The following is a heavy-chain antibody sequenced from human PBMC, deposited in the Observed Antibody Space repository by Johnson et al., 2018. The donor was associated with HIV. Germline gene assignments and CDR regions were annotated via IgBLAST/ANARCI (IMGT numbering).Heavy chain of an antibody. CDR3: ARAPEVRGVDAFDV. D-gene: IGHD3-10*01. J-gene: IGHJ3*01. CDR1: GFSFDDYG. Sequence: VQLVESGGGVVRPGGSLRLSCAASGFSFDDYGMNWVRQVPGKGLEWVSGITWNGGSSTYADSVKGRFTISRDNSRNTLYLQMNSLRAEDTAVYYCARAPEVRGVDAFDVWGQGTMVTVSS. V-gene: IGHV3-20*04. CDR2: ITWNGGSS.